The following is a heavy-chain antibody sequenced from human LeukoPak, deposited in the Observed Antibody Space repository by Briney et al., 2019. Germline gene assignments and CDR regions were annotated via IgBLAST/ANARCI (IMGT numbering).Heavy chain of an antibody. CDR2: IWYDGSNK. CDR3: ARVIVDTAMVRGEVYGMDV. V-gene: IGHV3-33*08. Sequence: GGSLRLSCAASGFTFSSYAMSWVRQAPGKGLEWVAVIWYDGSNKYYADSVKGRFTISRDNSKNTLYLQMNSLRAEDTAVYYCARVIVDTAMVRGEVYGMDVWGQGTTVTVSS. J-gene: IGHJ6*02. D-gene: IGHD5-18*01. CDR1: GFTFSSYA.